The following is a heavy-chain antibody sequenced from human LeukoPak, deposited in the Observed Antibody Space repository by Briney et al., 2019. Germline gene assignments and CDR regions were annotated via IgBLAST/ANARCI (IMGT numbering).Heavy chain of an antibody. D-gene: IGHD3-3*01. J-gene: IGHJ6*03. CDR2: INHSGST. CDR1: GGSFSGYY. CDR3: ARATYYDFWSGYYNYYYMDV. V-gene: IGHV4-34*01. Sequence: SETLSLTCAVYGGSFSGYYWSWIRQPPGKGLEWIGEINHSGSTNYNPSLKSRVTISVDTSKNQFSLKLSSVTAADTAVYYCARATYYDFWSGYYNYYYMDVWGKGTTVTVSS.